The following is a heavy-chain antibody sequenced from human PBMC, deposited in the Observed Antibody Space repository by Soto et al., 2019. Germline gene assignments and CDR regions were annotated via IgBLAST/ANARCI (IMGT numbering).Heavy chain of an antibody. CDR2: INHLETT. D-gene: IGHD3-10*02. CDR3: ARGGVFDSFDY. V-gene: IGHV4-30-2*01. J-gene: IGHJ4*02. CDR1: GASITYGAYS. Sequence: QLQLHMSGSGLVKPSQTLSLTCTVSGASITYGAYSWSWIRQTPWKGLEWIGYINHLETTFYNPSFESLLTLSIDRPKNQFSLNLKSMSAADRAVYFCARGGVFDSFDYWGQGILVTVSS.